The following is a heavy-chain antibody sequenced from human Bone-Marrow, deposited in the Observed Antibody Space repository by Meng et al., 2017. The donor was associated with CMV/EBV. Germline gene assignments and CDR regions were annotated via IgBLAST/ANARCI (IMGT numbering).Heavy chain of an antibody. Sequence: GSLRLSCAVYGGSFSGYYWSWIRQPPGKGLEWIGEINHSGSTNYNPSLKSRVTISVDTSKNQFSLKLSSVTAADTAVYYCARARPVALVPAARARYAYWG. D-gene: IGHD2-2*01. V-gene: IGHV4-34*01. CDR2: INHSGST. J-gene: IGHJ4*01. CDR3: ARARPVALVPAARARYAY. CDR1: GGSFSGYY.